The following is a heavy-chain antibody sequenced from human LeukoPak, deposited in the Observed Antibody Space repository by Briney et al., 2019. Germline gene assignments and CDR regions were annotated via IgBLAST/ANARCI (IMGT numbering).Heavy chain of an antibody. Sequence: ASVKVSWKASGYTFSDYYMHWVRQAPGQGLEWMGWINPNSGGTNYAQKFQGRVTMTRDTSISTAYMELSRLRSDDMAVYYCARDFCSGGSCYFFDYWGQGTLVTVSS. J-gene: IGHJ4*02. CDR1: GYTFSDYY. D-gene: IGHD2-15*01. CDR3: ARDFCSGGSCYFFDY. V-gene: IGHV1-2*02. CDR2: INPNSGGT.